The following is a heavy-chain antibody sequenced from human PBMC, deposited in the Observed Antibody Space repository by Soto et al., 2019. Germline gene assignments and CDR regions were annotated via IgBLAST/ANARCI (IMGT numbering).Heavy chain of an antibody. J-gene: IGHJ3*02. CDR1: GYTFTSYY. CDR2: INPSGGST. Sequence: QVQLVLTGAEVKKPGASVKVSCKASGYTFTSYYMHWVRQAPGQGLEWLGIINPSGGSTSYAQKFQGRVTMTRDTSTSTVYMELSSLRSEDAAVYYCARDQYYYDRSGHNSGGASDIWGQGTMVTVSS. CDR3: ARDQYYYDRSGHNSGGASDI. D-gene: IGHD3-22*01. V-gene: IGHV1-46*01.